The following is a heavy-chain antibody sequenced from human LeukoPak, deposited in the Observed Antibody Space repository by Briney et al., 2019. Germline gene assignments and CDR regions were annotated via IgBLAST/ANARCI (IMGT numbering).Heavy chain of an antibody. CDR3: TTGPLVTTFED. CDR1: GFTFSSYG. Sequence: GGSLRLSCAASGFTFSSYGMHWVRQAPGKGLEWVGRIKSKTDGGTTDYAAPVKGRFTISRDDSKNTLYLQMNSLKTEDTAVYYCTTGPLVTTFEDWGQGTLVTVSS. V-gene: IGHV3-15*01. D-gene: IGHD4-17*01. J-gene: IGHJ4*02. CDR2: IKSKTDGGTT.